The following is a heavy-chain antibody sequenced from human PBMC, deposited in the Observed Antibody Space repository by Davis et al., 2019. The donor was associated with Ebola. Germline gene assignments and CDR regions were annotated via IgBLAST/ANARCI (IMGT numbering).Heavy chain of an antibody. CDR2: LYHSDST. J-gene: IGHJ4*02. Sequence: SETLSLTCVVSGGSISSDGYSWSWIRQPPGKGLEWIGFLYHSDSTYYNPSLKSPVTISVDRSKNQFSLKLNSVTAADSAVYYCARLADCGGDCYPFDYWGQGILVTVSS. CDR1: GGSISSDGYS. D-gene: IGHD2-21*02. CDR3: ARLADCGGDCYPFDY. V-gene: IGHV4-30-2*01.